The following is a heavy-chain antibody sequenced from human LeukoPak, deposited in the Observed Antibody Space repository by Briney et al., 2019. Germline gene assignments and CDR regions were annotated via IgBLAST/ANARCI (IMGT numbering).Heavy chain of an antibody. J-gene: IGHJ4*02. Sequence: SETLSLTCTVSGGSISSYYWGWIRQPPGKGLEWIGSIYYSGSTYFNPSLKSRLTISIDTSKDQFSLKLSSVTAADTAVYYCARHWQSAPFDYWGQGTLVTVSS. CDR2: IYYSGST. D-gene: IGHD6-25*01. V-gene: IGHV4-39*01. CDR1: GGSISSYY. CDR3: ARHWQSAPFDY.